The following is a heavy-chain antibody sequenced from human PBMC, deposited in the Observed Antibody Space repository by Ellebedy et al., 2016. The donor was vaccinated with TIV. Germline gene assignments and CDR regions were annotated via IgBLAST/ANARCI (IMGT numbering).Heavy chain of an antibody. J-gene: IGHJ4*02. CDR3: AKSIPGGKSIPGGGIAAAGGILL. CDR2: ISPSSTYI. D-gene: IGHD6-13*01. Sequence: GESLKISXAASGFTFSSYTMSWIRQAPGKGLEWVSSISPSSTYIYYADSLKGRFTISRDNAKNALYLQMSSLRAEDTSVYYCAKSIPGGKSIPGGGIAAAGGILLWGQGTLVTVSS. V-gene: IGHV3-21*01. CDR1: GFTFSSYT.